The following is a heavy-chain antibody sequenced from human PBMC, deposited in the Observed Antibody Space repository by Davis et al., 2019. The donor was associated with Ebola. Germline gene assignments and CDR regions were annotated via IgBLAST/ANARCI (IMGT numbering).Heavy chain of an antibody. J-gene: IGHJ4*02. CDR3: ARQEALYGSIDN. D-gene: IGHD6-13*01. CDR1: GYSFTSYW. Sequence: GESLKISCKGSGYSFTSYWVAWVRQMPGKGLEWMGIIYAGDSDTRYSPSFEGQVTISVDKSISTAYLQWSSLKASDTAMYYCARQEALYGSIDNWGQGTLVTVSS. CDR2: IYAGDSDT. V-gene: IGHV5-51*01.